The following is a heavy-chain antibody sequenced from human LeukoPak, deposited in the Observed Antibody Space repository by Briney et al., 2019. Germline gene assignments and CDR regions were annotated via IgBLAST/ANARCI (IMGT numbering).Heavy chain of an antibody. V-gene: IGHV4-34*01. CDR3: ARDLYYYDSSGYIGGNAFDI. D-gene: IGHD3-22*01. J-gene: IGHJ3*02. CDR2: INHSGST. CDR1: GGSFSGYY. Sequence: SETLSLTCAVYGGSFSGYYWSWIRQPPGKGLEWIGEINHSGSTNYNPSLKSRVTISVDTSKNQFSLKLSSVTAADTAVYYCARDLYYYDSSGYIGGNAFDIWGQGTMVTVSS.